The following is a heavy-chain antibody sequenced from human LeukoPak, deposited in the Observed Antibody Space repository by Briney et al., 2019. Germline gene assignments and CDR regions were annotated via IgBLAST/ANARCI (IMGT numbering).Heavy chain of an antibody. Sequence: SVKVSCKASGGTFSSYAISWVRQTPGQGLEWMGGIIPIFGTANYAQKFQGRVTITADESTSTAYMELSSLRSEDTAVYYCARGGYYYGSGSYPRFDPWGQGTLVTVSS. CDR3: ARGGYYYGSGSYPRFDP. D-gene: IGHD3-10*01. V-gene: IGHV1-69*13. CDR1: GGTFSSYA. J-gene: IGHJ5*02. CDR2: IIPIFGTA.